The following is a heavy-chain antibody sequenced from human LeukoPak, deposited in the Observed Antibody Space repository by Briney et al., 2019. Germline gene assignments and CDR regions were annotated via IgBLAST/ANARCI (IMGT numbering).Heavy chain of an antibody. V-gene: IGHV4-59*01. J-gene: IGHJ3*01. D-gene: IGHD6-25*01. CDR3: ARPYSSGWRGAFDV. CDR1: GGSISSYY. CDR2: IYYSGST. Sequence: PSETLSLTCTVSGGSISSYYWSWIRQPPGKGLEWIGNIYYSGSTNYNPSLKSRVTISVDTSKNQFSLRLNSVTAADTAVYYCARPYSSGWRGAFDVWGQGTMVTVSS.